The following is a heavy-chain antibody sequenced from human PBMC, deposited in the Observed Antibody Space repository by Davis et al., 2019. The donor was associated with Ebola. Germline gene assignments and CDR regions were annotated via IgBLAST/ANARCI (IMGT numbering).Heavy chain of an antibody. D-gene: IGHD3-16*02. Sequence: SETLSLTCAVYGGSLSGVYWSWIRQSPGKGLEWIGEINHRGNYNYNPSLKSRVTISVDTSKNQFSLKLTSVTAADTAVYYCARDPGDYIRGSYRPRAFDIWGHGTMVIVSS. CDR1: GGSLSGVY. CDR2: INHRGNY. CDR3: ARDPGDYIRGSYRPRAFDI. V-gene: IGHV4-34*01. J-gene: IGHJ3*02.